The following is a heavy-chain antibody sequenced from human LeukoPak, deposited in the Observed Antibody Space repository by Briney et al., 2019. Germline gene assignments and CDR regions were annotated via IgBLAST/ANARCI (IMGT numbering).Heavy chain of an antibody. Sequence: ASVKVSCKVSGYTLTELSMHWVRQAPGKGLEWMGGFDPEGGETIYAQKFQGRVTMTEDTSTDTAYMELSSLRSEDTAVYYCATDPWSERDSYGYSADYWGQGTLVTVSS. CDR2: FDPEGGET. CDR3: ATDPWSERDSYGYSADY. J-gene: IGHJ4*02. D-gene: IGHD5-18*01. CDR1: GYTLTELS. V-gene: IGHV1-24*01.